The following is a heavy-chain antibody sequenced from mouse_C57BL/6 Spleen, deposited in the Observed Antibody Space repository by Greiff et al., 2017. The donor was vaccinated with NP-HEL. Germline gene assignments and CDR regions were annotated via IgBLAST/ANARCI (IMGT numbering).Heavy chain of an antibody. CDR3: ARSYYGSSYDYYAMDY. CDR2: ISSGGSYT. V-gene: IGHV5-6*01. Sequence: EVQVVESGGDLVKPGGSLKLSCAASGFTFSSYGMSWVRQTPDKRLEWVATISSGGSYTYYPDSVKGRFTISRDNAKNTLYLQMSSLKSEDTAMYYCARSYYGSSYDYYAMDYWGQGTSVTVSS. J-gene: IGHJ4*01. D-gene: IGHD1-1*01. CDR1: GFTFSSYG.